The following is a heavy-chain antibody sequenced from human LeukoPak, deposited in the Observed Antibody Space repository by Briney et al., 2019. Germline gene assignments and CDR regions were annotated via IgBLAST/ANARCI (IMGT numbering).Heavy chain of an antibody. CDR1: GFTFSSYG. CDR3: VKNLQTVTTQAAY. D-gene: IGHD4-17*01. J-gene: IGHJ4*02. V-gene: IGHV3-30*02. CDR2: IRYDESNK. Sequence: PGGSLRLSCAASGFTFSSYGMHWVRQAPGKGLEWVAFIRYDESNKYYADSVKGRFTISRDNSKNTLYLQMTSLRADDTAIYYCVKNLQTVTTQAAYWGQGTLVTVSS.